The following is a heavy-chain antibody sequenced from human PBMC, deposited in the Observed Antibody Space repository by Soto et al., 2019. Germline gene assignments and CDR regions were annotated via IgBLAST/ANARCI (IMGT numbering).Heavy chain of an antibody. D-gene: IGHD2-8*01. V-gene: IGHV3-74*01. J-gene: IGHJ4*02. CDR1: GFTFSSYW. CDR2: ISNDGSS. Sequence: EVQLVESGGGLVQPGGSLRLSCVASGFTFSSYWMHWVRQAPGKGLVWVSSISNDGSSIYADPVKGRFTLSRDTTKNTLALQMNSLRAADTAVYYCASLPTKSPQNWGQGTLVIVSP. CDR3: ASLPTKSPQN.